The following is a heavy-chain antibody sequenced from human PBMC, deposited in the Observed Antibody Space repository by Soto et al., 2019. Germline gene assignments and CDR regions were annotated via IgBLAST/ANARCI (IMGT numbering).Heavy chain of an antibody. D-gene: IGHD3-9*01. J-gene: IGHJ1*01. CDR2: IIPILGIA. CDR3: ARDLKDYYDILTGYSTAAHFQH. CDR1: GGTFSSYT. V-gene: IGHV1-69*08. Sequence: QVQLVQSGAEVKKPGSSVKVSCKASGGTFSSYTISWVRQAPGQGLEWMGRIIPILGIANYAQKFQGRVTITADKSTSTAYMELSSLRSEDTAVYYCARDLKDYYDILTGYSTAAHFQHWGQGTLVTVSS.